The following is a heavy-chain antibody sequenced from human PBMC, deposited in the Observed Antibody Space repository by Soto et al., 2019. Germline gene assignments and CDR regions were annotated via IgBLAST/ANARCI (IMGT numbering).Heavy chain of an antibody. D-gene: IGHD1-26*01. CDR1: GFTFSSYW. CDR2: IKQDGSEK. V-gene: IGHV3-7*05. J-gene: IGHJ6*02. Sequence: GGSLRLSCAASGFTFSSYWMSWVRQAPGKGLEWVANIKQDGSEKYYVDSVKGRFTISRDNAKNSLYLQMNSLRAEDTAVYYCARDERIVGATWSAYYYYGMDGRGRGTTLTVAS. CDR3: ARDERIVGATWSAYYYYGMDG.